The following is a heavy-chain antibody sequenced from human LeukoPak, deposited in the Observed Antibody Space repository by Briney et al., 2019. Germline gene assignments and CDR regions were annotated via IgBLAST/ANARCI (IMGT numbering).Heavy chain of an antibody. V-gene: IGHV5-51*01. CDR3: ARHIGATGPDY. CDR1: GYTFTSYW. Sequence: GESLKISCKGSGYTFTSYWIGWVRQMPGKGLEWMGIIYPGDSDIIYSPSFQGQVPISADKSITTAYLQWSSLKASDTAIYYCARHIGATGPDYWGQGTLVTVSS. J-gene: IGHJ4*02. D-gene: IGHD6-13*01. CDR2: IYPGDSDI.